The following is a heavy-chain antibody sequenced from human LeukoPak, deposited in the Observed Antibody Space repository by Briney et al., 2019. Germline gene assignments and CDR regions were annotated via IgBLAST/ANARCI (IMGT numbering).Heavy chain of an antibody. CDR2: INHSGST. Sequence: SETLSLTCAVYGGSFSGYYWSWIRQPPGKGLEWIGEINHSGSTNYNPSPKSRVTISVDTSKNQFSLKLSSVTAADTAVYYCARDYGDYALPYWYFDLWGRGTLVTVSS. CDR1: GGSFSGYY. D-gene: IGHD4-17*01. CDR3: ARDYGDYALPYWYFDL. V-gene: IGHV4-34*01. J-gene: IGHJ2*01.